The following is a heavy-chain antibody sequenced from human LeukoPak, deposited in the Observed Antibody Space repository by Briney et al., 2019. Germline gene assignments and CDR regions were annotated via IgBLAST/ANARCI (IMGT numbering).Heavy chain of an antibody. J-gene: IGHJ4*02. CDR1: GFTFSSYG. D-gene: IGHD1-26*01. Sequence: GSLRLSCAASGFTFSSYGMSWIRQPPGKGLEWIGEINHSGSTNYNPSLKSRVTISVDTSKNQFSLKLSSVTAADTAVYYCARQIVGVFDHWGQGTLVTVSS. CDR3: ARQIVGVFDH. V-gene: IGHV4-34*01. CDR2: INHSGST.